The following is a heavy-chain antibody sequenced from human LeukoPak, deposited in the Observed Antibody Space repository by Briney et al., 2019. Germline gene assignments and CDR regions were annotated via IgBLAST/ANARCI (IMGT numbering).Heavy chain of an antibody. D-gene: IGHD6-13*01. Sequence: PGGSLRLSCAASGFTFTSYGISWVRQAPGQGLEWMGWISAYNGNTNYAQKLQGRVTMTTDTSTSTAYMELRSLRSDDTAVYYCARQPQLVLGTFDPWGQGTLVTVSS. CDR2: ISAYNGNT. CDR3: ARQPQLVLGTFDP. CDR1: GFTFTSYG. V-gene: IGHV1-18*01. J-gene: IGHJ5*02.